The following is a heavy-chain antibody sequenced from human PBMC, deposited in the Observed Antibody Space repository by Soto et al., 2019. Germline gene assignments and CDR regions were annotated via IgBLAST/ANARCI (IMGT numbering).Heavy chain of an antibody. V-gene: IGHV5-51*01. D-gene: IGHD3-10*01. CDR2: IYPGDSDA. Sequence: GESLKISCKASGYNFISYWIAWVRQMPGKGLEWMGIIYPGDSDATYSPSFEGQVTFSVDKSITTAYLQWISLKASDTAMYYCARQAYFGSGTYYSDYWGQGTQVIVSS. CDR3: ARQAYFGSGTYYSDY. J-gene: IGHJ4*02. CDR1: GYNFISYW.